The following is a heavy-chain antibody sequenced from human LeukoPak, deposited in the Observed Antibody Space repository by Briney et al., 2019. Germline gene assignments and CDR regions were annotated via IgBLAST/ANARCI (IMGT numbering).Heavy chain of an antibody. J-gene: IGHJ4*02. Sequence: GGSLRLSCAPSGFTFSSYWMSWVRQAPGKGLEWVANIKQDGSERYYVDSVKGRFTISRDNAKNSLYLQMNSLRAEDTAVYYCATFGELFYYFDYWGQGTLVTVSS. V-gene: IGHV3-7*01. D-gene: IGHD3-10*01. CDR2: IKQDGSER. CDR3: ATFGELFYYFDY. CDR1: GFTFSSYW.